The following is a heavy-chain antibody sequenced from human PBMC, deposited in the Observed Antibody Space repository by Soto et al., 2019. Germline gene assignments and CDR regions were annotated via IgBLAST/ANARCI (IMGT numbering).Heavy chain of an antibody. V-gene: IGHV1-46*01. D-gene: IGHD3-22*01. J-gene: IGHJ4*02. Sequence: ASVKVSCKASGYTFTSYYMHWVRQAPGQGLGWMGIINPSGGSTSYAQKFQGRATMTRDTSTSTVYMELSSLRSEDTAVYYCARDGYDSSGYYYELDYWGQGTLVTVS. CDR1: GYTFTSYY. CDR2: INPSGGST. CDR3: ARDGYDSSGYYYELDY.